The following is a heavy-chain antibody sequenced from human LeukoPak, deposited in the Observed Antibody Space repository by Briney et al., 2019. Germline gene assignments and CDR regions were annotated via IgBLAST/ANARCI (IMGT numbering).Heavy chain of an antibody. J-gene: IGHJ6*02. D-gene: IGHD5-12*01. CDR2: ISYDGSNN. CDR1: GFTFSNYG. V-gene: IGHV3-30*18. Sequence: GGSLRLSCAASGFTFSNYGMHWVRQAPGKGLEWVAVISYDGSNNYYADSVRGRFTISRDNSKNTLSLQMSSLRAEDTAVYFCAKDATEIVTTNGMDVWSQGTTVTVSS. CDR3: AKDATEIVTTNGMDV.